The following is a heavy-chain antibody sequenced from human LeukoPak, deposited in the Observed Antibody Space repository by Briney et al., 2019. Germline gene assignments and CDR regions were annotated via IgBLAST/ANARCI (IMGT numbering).Heavy chain of an antibody. V-gene: IGHV4-34*01. CDR3: ARDSSGWYYFDY. CDR1: GGSFSGYY. J-gene: IGHJ4*02. Sequence: KPSETLSLTCAVYGGSFSGYYWSWIRQPPGKGLEWIGEINHSGSTNYNPSLKSRVTISVDTSKNQFSLKLSSVTAADTAVYYCARDSSGWYYFDYWGQGTLVTVSS. CDR2: INHSGST. D-gene: IGHD6-19*01.